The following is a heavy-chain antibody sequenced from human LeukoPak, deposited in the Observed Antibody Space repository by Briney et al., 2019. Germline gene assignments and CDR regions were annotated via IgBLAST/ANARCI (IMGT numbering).Heavy chain of an antibody. V-gene: IGHV4-34*01. D-gene: IGHD2-2*01. J-gene: IGHJ4*02. Sequence: PSETLSLTCAVYGGSFGGYYWSWIRQPPGKGLEWIGEINHSGSTNYNPSLKSRVTISVDTSKNQFSLKLSSVTAADTAVYYCASGVSSTSCYVDYWGQGTLVTVSS. CDR1: GGSFGGYY. CDR2: INHSGST. CDR3: ASGVSSTSCYVDY.